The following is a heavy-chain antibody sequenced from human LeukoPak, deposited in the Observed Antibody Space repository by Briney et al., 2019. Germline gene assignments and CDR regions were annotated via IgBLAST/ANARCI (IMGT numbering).Heavy chain of an antibody. J-gene: IGHJ4*02. CDR2: ISAHGKSR. CDR3: PRACRAAPLLDY. Sequence: GGSLRHSCVASGFIYSNYEKNWVRQTPGKGLEWVSDISAHGKSRNYVDSVKGRFTISRDNPMHSLYLQMNNLREEDTPIYFFPRACRAAPLLDYWGQGTMVTVSS. V-gene: IGHV3-48*03. CDR1: GFIYSNYE. D-gene: IGHD6-13*01.